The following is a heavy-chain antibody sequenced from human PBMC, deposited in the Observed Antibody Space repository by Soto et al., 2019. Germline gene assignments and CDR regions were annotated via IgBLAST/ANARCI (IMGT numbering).Heavy chain of an antibody. Sequence: SDTLSLTCTVHGGSIISYYWSWVRQPTGRGLEWIGFIYNSGSTNYNPSLKSRVTISVDTSKNQCSLKLYSVTAADTAVYYCARFGRDAGSSSPKGKHYYYYYGMDVWGQGTTVT. CDR2: IYNSGST. D-gene: IGHD6-13*01. J-gene: IGHJ6*02. CDR3: ARFGRDAGSSSPKGKHYYYYYGMDV. V-gene: IGHV4-59*07. CDR1: GGSIISYY.